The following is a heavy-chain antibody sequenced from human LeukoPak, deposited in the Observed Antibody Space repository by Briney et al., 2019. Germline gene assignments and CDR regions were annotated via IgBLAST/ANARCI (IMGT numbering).Heavy chain of an antibody. Sequence: PGGSLTLSCLASGFTFISYAMHWVRQAPGKELEYVSAISSNGGSTYYADSVKGRFTISRDNSKNTLYLQMSSLRAEDTAVYYCVKEEAILWNDVLYYWGQGTLVTVSS. CDR2: ISSNGGST. CDR1: GFTFISYA. D-gene: IGHD1-1*01. V-gene: IGHV3-64D*06. J-gene: IGHJ4*02. CDR3: VKEEAILWNDVLYY.